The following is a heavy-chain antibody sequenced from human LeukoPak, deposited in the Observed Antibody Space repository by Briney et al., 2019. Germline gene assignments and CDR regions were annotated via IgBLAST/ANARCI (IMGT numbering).Heavy chain of an antibody. CDR2: IYSGGGT. D-gene: IGHD4-17*01. J-gene: IGHJ4*02. Sequence: GGSLRLSCAASGFTVSSNYMSWVRQAPGKGLEWVSVIYSGGGTYYADSVKGRFTISRDNSKNTLYLQMNSLRAEDTAVYYCARDLTYGDHDYWGQGTLVTVSS. CDR1: GFTVSSNY. CDR3: ARDLTYGDHDY. V-gene: IGHV3-66*01.